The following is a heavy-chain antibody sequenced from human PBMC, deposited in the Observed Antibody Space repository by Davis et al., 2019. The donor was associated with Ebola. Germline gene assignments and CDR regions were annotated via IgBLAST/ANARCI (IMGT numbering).Heavy chain of an antibody. Sequence: PGGSLRLSCAVSGFAFSNAWMNWVRQAPGKGLEWVGRIKRKADGGTTDHAAPVKGRFTISREDSNNTLYLQMNSLKTEDTAVYYCTTVGGYIYGQRDYWGQGALVAVSS. J-gene: IGHJ4*02. V-gene: IGHV3-15*07. CDR1: GFAFSNAW. CDR3: TTVGGYIYGQRDY. CDR2: IKRKADGGTT. D-gene: IGHD5-18*01.